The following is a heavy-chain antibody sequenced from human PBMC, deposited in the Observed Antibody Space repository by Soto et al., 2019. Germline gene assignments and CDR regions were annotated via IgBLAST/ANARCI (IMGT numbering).Heavy chain of an antibody. CDR2: ISYTGDT. J-gene: IGHJ5*02. CDR1: GDSVSTDRYF. Sequence: SETLSLTCSVSGDSVSTDRYFWTWIRQPPGKGLEWIAYISYTGDTNYNPSLKSRVTISIDTSRNQFSLTLTSVTAADTAVCFCARIVVGATVDLWGQGSLVTVSS. D-gene: IGHD1-26*01. CDR3: ARIVVGATVDL. V-gene: IGHV4-61*01.